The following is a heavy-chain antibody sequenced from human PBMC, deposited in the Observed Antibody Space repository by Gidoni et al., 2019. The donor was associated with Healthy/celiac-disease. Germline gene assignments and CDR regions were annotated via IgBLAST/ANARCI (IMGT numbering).Heavy chain of an antibody. D-gene: IGHD2-2*01. V-gene: IGHV4-31*03. CDR1: GGSISSGCYY. CDR2: IYYSGST. CDR3: ARLTGYCSSTSCYAFDY. J-gene: IGHJ4*02. Sequence: QVQLQESGPGLVKPSQTLSLTCTVSGGSISSGCYYWCWIRQHPGKCLEWIGYIYYSGSTYYNPSLKSRVTISVDTSKNQFSLKLSSVTAADTAVYYCARLTGYCSSTSCYAFDYWGQGTLVTVSS.